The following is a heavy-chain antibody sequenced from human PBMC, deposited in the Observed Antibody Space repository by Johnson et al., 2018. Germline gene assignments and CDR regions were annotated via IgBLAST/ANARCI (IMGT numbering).Heavy chain of an antibody. CDR3: VREGLLRSGDYTTLYHHYMDV. CDR2: VKQDGNEK. V-gene: IGHV3-7*01. J-gene: IGHJ6*03. Sequence: EVQLVESGGGLVQPGGSLRLSCATSGFTFSNYWMSWVRQAPGKGLEWVANVKQDGNEKYYVDSVKGRFTISRDNVKNSIYLQRRSLRGEDTEIYYCVREGLLRSGDYTTLYHHYMDVWGNGTTVTVSS. D-gene: IGHD3-22*01. CDR1: GFTFSNYW.